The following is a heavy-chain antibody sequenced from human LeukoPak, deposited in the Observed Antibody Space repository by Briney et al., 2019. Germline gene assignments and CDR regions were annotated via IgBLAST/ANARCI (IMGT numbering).Heavy chain of an antibody. CDR2: ISYDGSNK. V-gene: IGHV3-30-3*01. J-gene: IGHJ4*02. CDR3: ARDLEGQLVLGLDY. Sequence: PGGSLRLSCAASGFTFSSYTLYWVRAALGKGLGRVAVISYDGSNKYYEGSVKGRFTISRDNSKTTMYLQMNSLRAEDTAVYYCARDLEGQLVLGLDYWGQGTLVTVSS. D-gene: IGHD6-6*01. CDR1: GFTFSSYT.